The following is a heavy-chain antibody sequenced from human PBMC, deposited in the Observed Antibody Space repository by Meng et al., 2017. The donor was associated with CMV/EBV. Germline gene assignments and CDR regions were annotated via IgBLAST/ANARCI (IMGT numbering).Heavy chain of an antibody. J-gene: IGHJ4*02. D-gene: IGHD2-15*01. CDR3: ASYCSGGSCYYY. CDR2: ISAYNGNT. Sequence: ASGKVSCKASGYTFTSYGISWVRQAPGQGLEWMGWISAYNGNTNYAQKLQGRVTMTTDTSTSTAYMELRSLRSDDTAVYYCASYCSGGSCYYYWGQGTLVTVSS. V-gene: IGHV1-18*01. CDR1: GYTFTSYG.